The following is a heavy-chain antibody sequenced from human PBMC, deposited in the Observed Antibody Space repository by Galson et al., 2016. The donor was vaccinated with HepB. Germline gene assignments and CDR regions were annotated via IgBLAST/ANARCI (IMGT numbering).Heavy chain of an antibody. D-gene: IGHD2-21*01. CDR1: GHTLTELS. CDR2: LDPEEGEP. J-gene: IGHJ5*02. V-gene: IGHV1-24*01. CDR3: ATATTSIGEVDNWFDP. Sequence: SVKVSCKVSGHTLTELSMHWVRQAPGKGLEWMGGLDPEEGEPVYAQTFQGRLTMTEDTSTDTAYMELSSLRSEDTAVYYCATATTSIGEVDNWFDPWGQGTLVTVSS.